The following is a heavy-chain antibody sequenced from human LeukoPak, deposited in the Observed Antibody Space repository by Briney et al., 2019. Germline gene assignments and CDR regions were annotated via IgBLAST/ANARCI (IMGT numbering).Heavy chain of an antibody. J-gene: IGHJ4*02. CDR1: GFTFSTYW. CDR3: ARVLCSGGYCYYFDY. V-gene: IGHV3-74*01. D-gene: IGHD2-15*01. CDR2: INADGRTT. Sequence: GGSLRLSCAASGFTFSTYWMHWVRQAPGRGLVWVSRINADGRTTNYADCVKGRFTISRDNAKKTLHLQMNSLKVEDAAVYYCARVLCSGGYCYYFDYWGQGTLVTVSS.